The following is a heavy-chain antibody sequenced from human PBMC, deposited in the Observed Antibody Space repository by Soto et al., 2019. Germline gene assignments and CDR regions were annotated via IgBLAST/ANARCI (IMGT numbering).Heavy chain of an antibody. CDR3: ARQGSY. Sequence: LQLQEFGPGLVKLSETLSLTCNVSGVSISDTRYYWGWICQPPGKGLEWIGTIYFNGNTFYNPSLKSRLTISVDTSKNQFSLRLTSVTAADTAVYYCARQGSYWGQGTLVAVSS. CDR2: IYFNGNT. V-gene: IGHV4-39*01. CDR1: GVSISDTRYY. J-gene: IGHJ4*02.